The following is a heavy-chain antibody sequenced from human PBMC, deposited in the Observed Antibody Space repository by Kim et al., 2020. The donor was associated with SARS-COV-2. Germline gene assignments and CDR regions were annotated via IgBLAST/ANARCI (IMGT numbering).Heavy chain of an antibody. CDR3: ARDLLYSSGWYAGIAVYFQH. D-gene: IGHD6-19*01. CDR2: IIPILGIA. V-gene: IGHV1-69*04. J-gene: IGHJ1*01. Sequence: SVKVSCKASGGTFSSYAISWVRQAPGQGLEWMGRIIPILGIANYAQKFQGRVTITADKSTSTAYMELSSLRSEDTAVYYCARDLLYSSGWYAGIAVYFQHWGQGTLVTVSS. CDR1: GGTFSSYA.